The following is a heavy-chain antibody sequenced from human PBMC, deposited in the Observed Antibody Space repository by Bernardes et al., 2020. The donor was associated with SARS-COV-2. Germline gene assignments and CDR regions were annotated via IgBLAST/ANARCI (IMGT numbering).Heavy chain of an antibody. V-gene: IGHV3-66*01. CDR3: ARDHPTVLGSYFFDY. CDR2: IHSGGDP. CDR1: RFSLSTPY. J-gene: IGHJ4*02. D-gene: IGHD3-10*01. Sequence: GRSLRLSCAASRFSLSTPYLSWVRQAPGKGLQWVSVIHSGGDPLYAASVMGRFTISRDIPNNTLYLQMNSLRAEDTAVYYCARDHPTVLGSYFFDYWGPGTLVTVAS.